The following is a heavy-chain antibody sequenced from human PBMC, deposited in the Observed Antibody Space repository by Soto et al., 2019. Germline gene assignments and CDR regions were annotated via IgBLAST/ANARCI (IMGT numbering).Heavy chain of an antibody. V-gene: IGHV3-64D*06. CDR3: VKVGCSSTSCIPVDC. Sequence: PGGSLRLSCSASGFTFSSYAMHWVRQAPGKGLEYVSAISSNGGSTYYADSVKGRFTISRDNSKNTLYLQMSSLRAEDTAVYYCVKVGCSSTSCIPVDCWGQGTLVTVSS. J-gene: IGHJ4*02. D-gene: IGHD2-2*01. CDR2: ISSNGGST. CDR1: GFTFSSYA.